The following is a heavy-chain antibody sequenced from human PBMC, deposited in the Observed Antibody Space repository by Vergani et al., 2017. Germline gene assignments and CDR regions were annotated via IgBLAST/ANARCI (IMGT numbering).Heavy chain of an antibody. CDR2: TYYRSKWYN. CDR3: ARHLRGSGWSKKYGYYYGMDV. D-gene: IGHD6-19*01. Sequence: QVQLQQSGPGLVKPSQTLSLTCAISGDSVSSNSAAWNWIRQSPSRGLEWLGRTYYRSKWYNDYAVSVKSRITINPDTSKNQFSLQLNSVTPEDTAVYYCARHLRGSGWSKKYGYYYGMDVWGQGTTVTVSS. J-gene: IGHJ6*02. V-gene: IGHV6-1*01. CDR1: GDSVSSNSAA.